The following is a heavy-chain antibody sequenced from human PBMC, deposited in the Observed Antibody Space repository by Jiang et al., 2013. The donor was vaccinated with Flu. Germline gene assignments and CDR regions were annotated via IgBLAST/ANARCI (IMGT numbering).Heavy chain of an antibody. CDR2: TRNKANSYTT. J-gene: IGHJ4*02. CDR1: GFTFSDHY. D-gene: IGHD3-22*01. Sequence: QLLESGGGLVQPGGSLRLSCAASGFTFSDHYMDWVRQAPGKGLEWVGRTRNKANSYTTEYAASVKGRFTISRDDSKNSLYLQMNSLKTEDTAVYYCARGGRYYYDSSGQFDYWGQGTLVTVSS. V-gene: IGHV3-72*01. CDR3: ARGGRYYYDSSGQFDY.